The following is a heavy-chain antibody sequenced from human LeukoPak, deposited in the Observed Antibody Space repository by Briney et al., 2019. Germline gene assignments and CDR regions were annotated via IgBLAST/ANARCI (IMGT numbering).Heavy chain of an antibody. CDR2: IRSKSNNYAT. D-gene: IGHD3-22*01. CDR3: TRLGYNYDTSGNY. V-gene: IGHV3-73*01. J-gene: IGHJ4*02. CDR1: GFTFSGSA. Sequence: GGSLRLSCAASGFTFSGSALHWVRQASGKGLEWVGRIRSKSNNYATTYAASVKDRFTISRDDSKNTAYLQMHSLKTEDTAVYYCTRLGYNYDTSGNYWGQGTLVTVSS.